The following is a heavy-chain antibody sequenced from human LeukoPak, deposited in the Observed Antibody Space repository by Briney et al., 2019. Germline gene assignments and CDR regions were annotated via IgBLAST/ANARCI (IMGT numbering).Heavy chain of an antibody. V-gene: IGHV3-66*01. CDR1: GFTVSSNY. J-gene: IGHJ4*02. Sequence: GGSLRLSCAASGFTVSSNYMNWVRQAPGKGLEWISVIYSGGSTYYADSVKGRFTISRDNSKNTLYLQMNSLRAEDTAVYYCARTPYYYDTSGLLFDYWGQGTLVTVSS. CDR2: IYSGGST. CDR3: ARTPYYYDTSGLLFDY. D-gene: IGHD3-22*01.